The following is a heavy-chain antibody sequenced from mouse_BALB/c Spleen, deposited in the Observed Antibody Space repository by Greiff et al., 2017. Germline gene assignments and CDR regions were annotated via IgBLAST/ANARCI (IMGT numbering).Heavy chain of an antibody. J-gene: IGHJ2*01. V-gene: IGHV5-9-4*01. CDR2: ISSGGSYT. Sequence: EVQVVESGGGLVKPGGSLKLSCAASGFTFSSYAMSWVRQSPEKRLEWVAEISSGGSYTYYPDTVTGRFTISRDNAKNTLYLEMSSLRSEDTAMYYCARNSYYFDYWGQGTTRTVSS. CDR3: ARNSYYFDY. CDR1: GFTFSSYA.